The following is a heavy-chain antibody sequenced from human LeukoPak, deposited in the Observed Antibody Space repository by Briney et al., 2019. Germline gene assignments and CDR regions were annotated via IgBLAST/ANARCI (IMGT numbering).Heavy chain of an antibody. Sequence: GGSLRLSCAASGFTSSSYSMNWVRQAPGKGLEWVSSISSSSSYIYYGDSVKGRFTISRDNAKNSLYLQMNSLRAEDTAVYYCAELGITMIGGVWGKGTTVTISS. V-gene: IGHV3-21*01. J-gene: IGHJ6*04. D-gene: IGHD3-10*02. CDR1: GFTSSSYS. CDR2: ISSSSSYI. CDR3: AELGITMIGGV.